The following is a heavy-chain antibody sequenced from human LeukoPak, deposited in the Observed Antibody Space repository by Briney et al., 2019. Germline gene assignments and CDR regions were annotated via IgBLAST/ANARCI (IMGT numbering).Heavy chain of an antibody. CDR1: GFTFSSYG. D-gene: IGHD3-9*01. V-gene: IGHV3-30*18. CDR2: ISHSGRD. J-gene: IGHJ4*02. CDR3: AKDNYDGLRYLDWFADY. Sequence: GRSLRLSCAASGFTFSSYGMHWVRQDPGKGPEGAAVISHSGRDEYAESVKGRFTISRDNSKNTVYLHMNSLTAEDTAIYYCAKDNYDGLRYLDWFADYWGQGTLVTVSA.